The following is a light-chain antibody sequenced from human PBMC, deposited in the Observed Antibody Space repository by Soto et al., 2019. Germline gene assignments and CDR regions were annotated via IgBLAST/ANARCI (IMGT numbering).Light chain of an antibody. CDR2: WAS. J-gene: IGKJ2*01. Sequence: DIVMTQSPDSLAVSLGERATINCKSSQSVLYSSNNKNYLAWYQQKPGQPPKLLIYWASTRESGVPDRFSGSGSGTDFTLTVSRLQAEDPAVYYCQQSYSTPMYTFGQGTKLEIK. CDR1: QSVLYSSNNKNY. V-gene: IGKV4-1*01. CDR3: QQSYSTPMYT.